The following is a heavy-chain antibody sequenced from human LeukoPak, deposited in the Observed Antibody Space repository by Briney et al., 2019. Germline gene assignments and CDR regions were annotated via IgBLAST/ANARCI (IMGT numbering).Heavy chain of an antibody. CDR2: ISSSSSYI. CDR3: ARWSYSSGWFIGY. V-gene: IGHV3-21*01. Sequence: GGSLRLSCAASGFTFSSYSMNWVRQAPGKGLEWVSSISSSSSYIYYADSVKGRFTVSRDNAKNSLYLQMNSLRAEDTAVYYCARWSYSSGWFIGYWGQGILVTVSS. D-gene: IGHD6-19*01. J-gene: IGHJ4*02. CDR1: GFTFSSYS.